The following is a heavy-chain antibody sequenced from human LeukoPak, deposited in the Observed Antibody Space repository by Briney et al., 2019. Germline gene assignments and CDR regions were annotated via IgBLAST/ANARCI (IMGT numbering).Heavy chain of an antibody. CDR1: GGSISSYY. V-gene: IGHV4-4*07. Sequence: SETLSLTCTVSGGSISSYYWSWIRQPAGKGLEWIGRIYTSGSTNYNPSLKSRVTMSVDTSKNQFSLKLSSVTAADAAVYYCARDYGSYLGDAFDIWGQGTMVTVSS. CDR2: IYTSGST. J-gene: IGHJ3*02. D-gene: IGHD1-26*01. CDR3: ARDYGSYLGDAFDI.